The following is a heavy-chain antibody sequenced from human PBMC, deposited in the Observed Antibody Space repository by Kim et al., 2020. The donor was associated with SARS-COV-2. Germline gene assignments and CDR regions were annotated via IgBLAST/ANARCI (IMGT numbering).Heavy chain of an antibody. CDR2: IYYSGST. J-gene: IGHJ4*02. Sequence: SETLSLTCTVSGGSISSYYWSWIRQPPGKGLEWIGYIYYSGSTNYNPSLKSRVTISVDTSKNQFSLKLSSVTAADTAVYYCARAAGYCSGGSCYPFDYWGQGTLVTVSS. CDR3: ARAAGYCSGGSCYPFDY. V-gene: IGHV4-59*13. D-gene: IGHD2-15*01. CDR1: GGSISSYY.